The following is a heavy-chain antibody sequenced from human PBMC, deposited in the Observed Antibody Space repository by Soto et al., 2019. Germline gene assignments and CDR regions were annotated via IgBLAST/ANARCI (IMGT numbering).Heavy chain of an antibody. CDR1: GFTLRIYL. CDR3: AIEKIGAYFQVY. V-gene: IGHV3-74*01. CDR2: INSDGSTT. J-gene: IGHJ4*02. D-gene: IGHD1-26*01. Sequence: SLRLSCAFSGFTLRIYLMHWVLQAPGKGLVWVPRINSDGSTTSYADSVKGRFTISRDHAKNTLYLQMDSLRAEDTAVYYCAIEKIGAYFQVYWGQGPLVTVS.